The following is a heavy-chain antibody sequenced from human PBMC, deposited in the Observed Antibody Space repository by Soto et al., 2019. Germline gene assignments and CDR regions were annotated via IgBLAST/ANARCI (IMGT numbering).Heavy chain of an antibody. CDR2: INAGNGDT. J-gene: IGHJ5*02. V-gene: IGHV1-3*01. CDR1: GSTFTNYA. Sequence: ASVKVSCKASGSTFTNYAMHWVRQAPGQRLEWMGWINAGNGDTKYSQKFQGRVTITRDTSATTAYMELSSLGSEDTAVYYCARDPYYYDSSGPLFGPAFDPWGQGTLVTVSS. D-gene: IGHD3-22*01. CDR3: ARDPYYYDSSGPLFGPAFDP.